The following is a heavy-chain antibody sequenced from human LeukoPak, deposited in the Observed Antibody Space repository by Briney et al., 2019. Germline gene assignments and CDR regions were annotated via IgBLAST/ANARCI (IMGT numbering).Heavy chain of an antibody. D-gene: IGHD3-3*01. Sequence: SETLSLTCTVSGGSISSYYWSWIRQPPGKGLEWIGYIYYSGSTNYNPSLKSRVTISVDTSKNQFSLKLSSVTAADTAVYYCARGGVVPTYPYYFDYWGQGTLVTVSS. J-gene: IGHJ4*02. CDR3: ARGGVVPTYPYYFDY. CDR2: IYYSGST. CDR1: GGSISSYY. V-gene: IGHV4-59*01.